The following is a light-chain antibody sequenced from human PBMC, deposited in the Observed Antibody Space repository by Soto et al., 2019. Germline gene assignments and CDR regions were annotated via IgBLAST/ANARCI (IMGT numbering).Light chain of an antibody. Sequence: QSVLTQPPSASGTPGQTIVISCSGGTSNIGSHTVNWFQQLPGTAPRLLIYSNTQRPSGVPARFSGSKSGTSASLAINGLQSQYEGDYYCAAWDDSLNGVVFGGGTKGTVL. J-gene: IGLJ2*01. CDR1: TSNIGSHT. V-gene: IGLV1-44*01. CDR3: AAWDDSLNGVV. CDR2: SNT.